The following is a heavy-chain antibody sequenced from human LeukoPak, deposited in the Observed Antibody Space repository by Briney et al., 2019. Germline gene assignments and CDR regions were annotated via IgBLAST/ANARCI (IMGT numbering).Heavy chain of an antibody. Sequence: GGSLRLSCAASGFTFSDYAMSWARQAAGKGLEWVSGISDTGRRTYYTDSVKGRFTISRDDSKKTVYLQMDTLRAEDTAIYFCARHDSFIPFWGQGTLVTVSS. D-gene: IGHD2-21*01. CDR3: ARHDSFIPF. CDR1: GFTFSDYA. J-gene: IGHJ4*02. V-gene: IGHV3-23*01. CDR2: ISDTGRRT.